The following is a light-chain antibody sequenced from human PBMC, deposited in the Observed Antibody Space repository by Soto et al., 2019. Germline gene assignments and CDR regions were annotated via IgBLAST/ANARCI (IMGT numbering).Light chain of an antibody. CDR3: QTCGTGIPV. CDR1: SGHSSYA. V-gene: IGLV4-69*01. Sequence: QSVLTQSPSASASLGASVKLTCTLSSGHSSYAIAWHQQQPEKGPRYLMKLNSDGSHSKGDGIPDRFSGSSSGAERYLTISSLQSEDEADYYCQTCGTGIPVFGGGTKLTVL. CDR2: LNSDGSH. J-gene: IGLJ3*02.